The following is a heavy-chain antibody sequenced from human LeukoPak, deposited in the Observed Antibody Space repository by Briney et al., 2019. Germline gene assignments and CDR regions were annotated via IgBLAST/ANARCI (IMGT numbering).Heavy chain of an antibody. CDR1: GFTFDDYA. J-gene: IGHJ6*02. D-gene: IGHD4-17*01. CDR2: ISWNSGSI. CDR3: AKAPYGAPSNGMDV. Sequence: GGSLRLSCPASGFTFDDYAMHWVRQAPGKGLEWVSGISWNSGSIGYADSVKGRFTISRDNAKNCLYLQMNSLRAEDTALYYCAKAPYGAPSNGMDVWGQGTTVTVSS. V-gene: IGHV3-9*01.